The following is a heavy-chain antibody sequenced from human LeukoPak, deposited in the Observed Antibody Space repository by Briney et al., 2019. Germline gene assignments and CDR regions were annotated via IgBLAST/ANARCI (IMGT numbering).Heavy chain of an antibody. D-gene: IGHD3-22*01. V-gene: IGHV3-23*01. CDR1: GFTFSSYA. J-gene: IGHJ4*02. CDR2: ISGSGGST. Sequence: GGSLRLSCAASGFTFSSYAMSWVRQAPGKGLEWVSAISGSGGSTYYAGSVKGRFTISRDNSKNTLYLQMNSLRAEDTAVYYCAKDRKRKYYYDSSGYYPVGYWGQGTLVTVSS. CDR3: AKDRKRKYYYDSSGYYPVGY.